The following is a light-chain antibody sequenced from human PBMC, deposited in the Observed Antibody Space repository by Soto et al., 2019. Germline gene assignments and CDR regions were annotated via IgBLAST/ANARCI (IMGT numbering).Light chain of an antibody. CDR2: GAS. CDR1: KTVSITY. V-gene: IGKV3-20*01. Sequence: VLTQSPCSLSLSPGESATLSCRASKTVSITYLTWYQQKPGQAPRLLIFGASKRATGIPDRFSGSGSGRDFTLTISGLEPEDFAVYYCQQYGSSPLISFGQGTRLEIK. J-gene: IGKJ5*01. CDR3: QQYGSSPLIS.